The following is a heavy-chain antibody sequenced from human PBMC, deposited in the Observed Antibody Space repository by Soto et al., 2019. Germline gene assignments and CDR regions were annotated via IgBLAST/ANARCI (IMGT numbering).Heavy chain of an antibody. D-gene: IGHD6-13*01. Sequence: GGSLRLSCAASGFTFSRYTMNWVRHAPGKGLEWVSCMSSTGSTIYYADSVKGRFTISRDNAKNSLYLQMNSLRDEDTAVYYCARATSSWDSPFDYWGQGTLVTVSS. CDR3: ARATSSWDSPFDY. J-gene: IGHJ4*02. CDR2: MSSTGSTI. V-gene: IGHV3-48*02. CDR1: GFTFSRYT.